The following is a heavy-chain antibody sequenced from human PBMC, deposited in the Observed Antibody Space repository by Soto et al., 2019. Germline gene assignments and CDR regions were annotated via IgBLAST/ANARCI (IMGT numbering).Heavy chain of an antibody. V-gene: IGHV3-23*01. CDR2: ISGSGGST. J-gene: IGHJ4*02. D-gene: IGHD3-10*01. Sequence: EVQLLESGGGLVQPGGSLRLSCAASGFTFSSYAMSWVRQAPGTGLEWVSAISGSGGSTYYADSVKGRFTISRDNSKNTLYLQMNSLRAEDTAVYYCAKLKGWFGEIDYWGQGTLVTVSS. CDR3: AKLKGWFGEIDY. CDR1: GFTFSSYA.